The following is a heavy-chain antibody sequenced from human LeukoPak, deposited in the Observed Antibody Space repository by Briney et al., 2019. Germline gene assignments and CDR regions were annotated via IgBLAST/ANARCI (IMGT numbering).Heavy chain of an antibody. J-gene: IGHJ4*02. V-gene: IGHV3-11*01. Sequence: PGGTLSLTCAASGFTFSGYYMSWIRQAPGTGLEWVSYISSSGSTIYYADSVKGRFTISRDNAKNSLYLRMESLAAGDTAVCDSARDEASSDYIDYWGQGTLVTVSS. CDR3: ARDEASSDYIDY. CDR1: GFTFSGYY. CDR2: ISSSGSTI.